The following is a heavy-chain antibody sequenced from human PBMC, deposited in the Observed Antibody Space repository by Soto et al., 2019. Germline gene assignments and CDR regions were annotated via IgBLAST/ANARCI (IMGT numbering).Heavy chain of an antibody. J-gene: IGHJ6*02. Sequence: TLSLTCTVSGGSISSGGYYWSWIRQHPGKGLEWIGYIYYSGSTYYNPSLKSRVTISVDTSKNQFSLKLSSVTAADTAVYYCARDVAARSPRFNYGMDVWGQGTTVTVSS. V-gene: IGHV4-31*03. CDR1: GGSISSGGYY. CDR3: ARDVAARSPRFNYGMDV. CDR2: IYYSGST. D-gene: IGHD6-6*01.